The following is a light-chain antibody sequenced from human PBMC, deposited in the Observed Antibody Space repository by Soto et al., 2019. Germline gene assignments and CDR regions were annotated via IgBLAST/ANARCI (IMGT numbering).Light chain of an antibody. V-gene: IGLV2-14*01. Sequence: QSALTQPASVSGSPGLSIPISCTGTSSDVGGYNSVSWYQQHPGKAPKLMIYDVSNRPSGVSNRFSGSKSGNTASLTISGLQAEDEGDYYCSSYTTGGSYGFGTRTKVTVL. J-gene: IGLJ1*01. CDR1: SSDVGGYNS. CDR3: SSYTTGGSYG. CDR2: DVS.